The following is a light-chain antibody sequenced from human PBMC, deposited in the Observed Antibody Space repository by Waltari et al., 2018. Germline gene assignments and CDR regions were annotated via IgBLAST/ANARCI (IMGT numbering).Light chain of an antibody. CDR3: QQYSSFST. Sequence: DIQITQSPSTLSASVGDRVTITCRASQSISSWLAWYQQKPGEAPTLLIYKASTLESGVPSMFSGSGSGTEFSLSISSLQPNDFATYYCQQYSSFSTFGQGTKLEIK. CDR2: KAS. V-gene: IGKV1-5*03. CDR1: QSISSW. J-gene: IGKJ2*01.